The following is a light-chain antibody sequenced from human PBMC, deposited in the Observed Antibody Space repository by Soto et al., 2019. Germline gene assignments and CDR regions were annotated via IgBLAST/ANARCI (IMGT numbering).Light chain of an antibody. Sequence: EIVLTQSPATLSLSPGERATLSCRASQSVSNYLAWYPQKPGQAPRLLIYDASNRATGIPARFSGSGSGTDFTLTISSLEPEDFAVYYCQQRSNWPPTWTFGQGTKVEIK. CDR1: QSVSNY. CDR3: QQRSNWPPTWT. V-gene: IGKV3-11*01. CDR2: DAS. J-gene: IGKJ1*01.